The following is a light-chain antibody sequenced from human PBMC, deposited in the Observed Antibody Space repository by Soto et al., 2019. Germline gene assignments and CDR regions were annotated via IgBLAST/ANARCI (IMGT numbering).Light chain of an antibody. CDR3: QQRSDWPPTT. CDR1: QTISSY. J-gene: IGKJ5*01. CDR2: DAS. Sequence: EIVLTQSPATLSLCPGERATLSCRASQTISSYLAWYQQKPGQAPRLLIYDASIRASGIPARFSGSGSGTDFTLTISSLEPEDFAVYYCQQRSDWPPTTFGQGTRLEIK. V-gene: IGKV3-11*01.